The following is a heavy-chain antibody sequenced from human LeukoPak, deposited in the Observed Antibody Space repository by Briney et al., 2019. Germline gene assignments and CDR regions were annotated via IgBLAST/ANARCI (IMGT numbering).Heavy chain of an antibody. D-gene: IGHD6-19*01. CDR2: ISSSSSYI. CDR1: GFTFSSYS. V-gene: IGHV3-21*01. J-gene: IGHJ5*02. Sequence: PGGSLRLSCAASGFTFSSYSMNWVRQAPGKGLEWVSSISSSSSYIYYADSVKGRFTISRDNAKNSLYLQMNSLRAEDTAVYYCARPGKEWLVINWFDPWGQGTLVPVSS. CDR3: ARPGKEWLVINWFDP.